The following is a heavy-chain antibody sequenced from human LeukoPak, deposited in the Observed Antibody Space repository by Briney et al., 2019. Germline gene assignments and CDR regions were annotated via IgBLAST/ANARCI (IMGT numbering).Heavy chain of an antibody. CDR3: ARAGELRYMDV. J-gene: IGHJ6*03. V-gene: IGHV3-11*04. CDR2: IKGIGPTT. CDR1: GFTFSSYW. Sequence: GGSLRLSCAASGFTFSSYWMHWIRQAPGKGLEWVSTIKGIGPTTYYADSVKGRFTISRDNARNSLFLQMSSLRADDTAIYYCARAGELRYMDVWGKGTAVTVSS. D-gene: IGHD3-16*01.